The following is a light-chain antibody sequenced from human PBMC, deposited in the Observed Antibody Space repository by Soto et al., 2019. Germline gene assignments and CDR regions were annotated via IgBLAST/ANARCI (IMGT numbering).Light chain of an antibody. CDR3: QSFDTSLSCFVV. CDR2: DNN. Sequence: QSVLTQPPSMSGAPGQRVTISCTGSSSNIGAGYDVHWYQQHPGTAPKLLIFDNNNRPSGVPDRFSGSKSDTSASLAITGLYAEEKADYYCQSFDTSLSCFVVFGGGTKVTVL. J-gene: IGLJ2*01. CDR1: SSNIGAGYD. V-gene: IGLV1-40*01.